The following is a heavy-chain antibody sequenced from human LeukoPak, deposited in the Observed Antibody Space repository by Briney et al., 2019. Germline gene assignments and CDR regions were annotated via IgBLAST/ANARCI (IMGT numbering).Heavy chain of an antibody. D-gene: IGHD3-22*01. CDR2: INPNSGGT. J-gene: IGHJ6*03. V-gene: IGHV1-2*02. CDR1: GYTFTGYY. Sequence: GASVKVSCKASGYTFTGYYMHWVRQAPGQGLEWMGWINPNSGGTNYAQKFQGRVTMTRDTSISTAYMELSRLRSDDTAVYYCATRGLTYDSSGGDMDVWGKGTTVTISS. CDR3: ATRGLTYDSSGGDMDV.